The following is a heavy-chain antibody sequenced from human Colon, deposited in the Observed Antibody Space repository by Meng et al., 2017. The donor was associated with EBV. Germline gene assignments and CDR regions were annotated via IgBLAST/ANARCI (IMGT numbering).Heavy chain of an antibody. CDR3: TNLDY. J-gene: IGHJ4*02. CDR1: GYTFPTSA. CDR2: ITTKASNYAT. V-gene: IGHV3-73*02. Sequence: LGGAGAGFVPPWASLGLALEASGYTFPTSAVHWVRQASGKGLEWVGRITTKASNYATAYVASVEGRFTVSRDDSTNTAYLRMNSLKTEDTAVYYCTNLDYWGQGILVTVSS.